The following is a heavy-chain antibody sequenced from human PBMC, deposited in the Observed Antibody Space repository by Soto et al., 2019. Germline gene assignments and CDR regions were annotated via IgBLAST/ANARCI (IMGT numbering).Heavy chain of an antibody. Sequence: QVQLVQSGAEVKKPGASVKVSCKASGYTFTSYGISWVRQAPGQGLEWMGWISAYNGNTNYAQKLQGRVTMTIDTSPSIAYMVLRSLRSDDTAVYYCARLIAAAVDFDYWGQGTLVTVSS. CDR1: GYTFTSYG. J-gene: IGHJ4*02. V-gene: IGHV1-18*01. CDR2: ISAYNGNT. D-gene: IGHD6-13*01. CDR3: ARLIAAAVDFDY.